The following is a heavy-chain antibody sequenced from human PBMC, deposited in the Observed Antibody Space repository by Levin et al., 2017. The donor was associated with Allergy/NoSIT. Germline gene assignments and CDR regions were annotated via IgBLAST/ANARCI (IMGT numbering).Heavy chain of an antibody. D-gene: IGHD3-10*01. CDR2: IYHSGST. Sequence: SSETLSLTCAVSGGSISSSNWWSWVRQPPGKGLEWIGEIYHSGSTNYNPSLKSRVTISVDKSKNQFSLKLSSVTAADTAVYYCAREPGITMVQGVKLKGRYFDYWGQGTLVTVSS. CDR1: GGSISSSNW. J-gene: IGHJ4*02. V-gene: IGHV4-4*02. CDR3: AREPGITMVQGVKLKGRYFDY.